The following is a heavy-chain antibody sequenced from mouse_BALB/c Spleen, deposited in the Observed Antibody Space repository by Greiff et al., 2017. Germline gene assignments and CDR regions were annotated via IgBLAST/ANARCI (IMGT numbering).Heavy chain of an antibody. D-gene: IGHD2-1*01. V-gene: IGHV5-4*02. CDR1: GFTFSDYY. Sequence: DVQLVESGGGLVKPGGSLKLSCAASGFTFSDYYMYWVRQTPEKRLEWVATISDGGSYTYYPDSVKGRFTISRDNAKNNLYLQMSSLKSEDTAMYYCAREDGNYFDYWGQGTTLTVSS. CDR2: ISDGGSYT. J-gene: IGHJ2*01. CDR3: AREDGNYFDY.